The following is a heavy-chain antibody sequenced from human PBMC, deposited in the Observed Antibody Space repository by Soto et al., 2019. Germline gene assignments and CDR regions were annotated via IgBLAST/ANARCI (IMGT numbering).Heavy chain of an antibody. V-gene: IGHV1-69*13. D-gene: IGHD6-19*01. Sequence: VKVSCKASGGTFSSYAISWVRQAPGQGLEWMGGIIPIFGTANYAQKFQGRVTITADESTSTAYMELSSLRSEDTAVYYCARSYSSGPYKWFDPWGQGTLVTVSS. CDR1: GGTFSSYA. CDR2: IIPIFGTA. J-gene: IGHJ5*02. CDR3: ARSYSSGPYKWFDP.